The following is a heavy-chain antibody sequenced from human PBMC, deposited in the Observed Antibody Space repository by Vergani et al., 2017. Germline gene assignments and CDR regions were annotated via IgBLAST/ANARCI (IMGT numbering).Heavy chain of an antibody. D-gene: IGHD6-19*01. CDR3: ARHDLIAVAGYYFDY. V-gene: IGHV3-66*02. CDR1: GFTVSSNY. J-gene: IGHJ4*02. Sequence: EVQLVESGGGLVQPGGSLRLSCAASGFTVSSNYMSWVRQAPGKGLEWVSVIYSGGSTYYADSVKGRFTISRDNSKNTLYLQMNSLRAEDTAVYYCARHDLIAVAGYYFDYWGQGTLVTVSS. CDR2: IYSGGST.